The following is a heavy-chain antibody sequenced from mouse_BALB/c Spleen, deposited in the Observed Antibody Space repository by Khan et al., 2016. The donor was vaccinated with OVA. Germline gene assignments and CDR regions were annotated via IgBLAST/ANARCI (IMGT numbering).Heavy chain of an antibody. CDR1: GFTFSSYS. Sequence: EVELVESGGGLVKPGGSLRLSCEASGFTFSSYSMSWVRQTPEKRLEWVATITSGGSYTYYPASVQGRFTISRDNAKNTLYLQMSSLKSEDTASYYCTRDRNYYGSSFYFDYWGQGTTLTVSS. CDR3: TRDRNYYGSSFYFDY. J-gene: IGHJ2*01. V-gene: IGHV5-6-4*01. CDR2: ITSGGSYT. D-gene: IGHD1-1*01.